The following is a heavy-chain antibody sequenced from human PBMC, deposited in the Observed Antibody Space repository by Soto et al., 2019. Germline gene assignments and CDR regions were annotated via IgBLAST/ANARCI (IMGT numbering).Heavy chain of an antibody. Sequence: ASVKVSGKASGYTFTSYGISWVRQAPGQGLEWMGWISAYNGNTNYAQKLQVRVTMTPDTSTITVYLELRSLRSDETAVYYCARGSADYYDTSGYLRLAYWGQGTLVTVSS. CDR2: ISAYNGNT. D-gene: IGHD3-22*01. CDR1: GYTFTSYG. CDR3: ARGSADYYDTSGYLRLAY. J-gene: IGHJ4*02. V-gene: IGHV1-18*01.